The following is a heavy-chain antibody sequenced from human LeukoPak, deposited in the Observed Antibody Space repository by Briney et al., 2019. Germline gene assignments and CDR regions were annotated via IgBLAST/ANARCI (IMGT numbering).Heavy chain of an antibody. CDR3: ASLGTTGTTFDY. Sequence: SETLSLTCAVYGASFSGYYWSWIRQPPGKGLEWLGEINHSGSTNYNPSLKSRVTISVDTSKNQFSLKLSSVTAADTAVYYCASLGTTGTTFDYWGQGTLVTVSS. D-gene: IGHD1-1*01. V-gene: IGHV4-34*01. CDR1: GASFSGYY. J-gene: IGHJ4*02. CDR2: INHSGST.